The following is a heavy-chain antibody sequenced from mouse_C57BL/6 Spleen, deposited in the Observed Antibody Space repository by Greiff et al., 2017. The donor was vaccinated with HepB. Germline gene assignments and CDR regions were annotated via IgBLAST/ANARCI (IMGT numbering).Heavy chain of an antibody. D-gene: IGHD2-13*01. J-gene: IGHJ3*01. CDR1: GFTFSDYY. CDR3: ARHEGDWFAY. Sequence: EVKLVESGGGLVQPGGSLKLSCAASGFTFSDYYMYWVRQTPEKRLEWVAYISNGGGSTYYPDTVKGRFTISRDNAKNTLYLQMSRLKSEDTAMYYCARHEGDWFAYWGQGTLVTVSA. CDR2: ISNGGGST. V-gene: IGHV5-12*01.